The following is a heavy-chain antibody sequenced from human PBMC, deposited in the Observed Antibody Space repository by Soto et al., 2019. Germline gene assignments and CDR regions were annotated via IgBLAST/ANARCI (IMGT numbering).Heavy chain of an antibody. Sequence: KVAPASVKVSCKASGYTFTSYAMHWVRQAPGQRLEWMGWINAGNGNTKYSQKFQGRVTITRDTSASTAYMELSSLSSEDTAVYYCARVVFETTGDYWGQGTLVTVSS. D-gene: IGHD4-17*01. V-gene: IGHV1-3*01. CDR3: ARVVFETTGDY. J-gene: IGHJ4*02. CDR2: INAGNGNT. CDR1: GYTFTSYA.